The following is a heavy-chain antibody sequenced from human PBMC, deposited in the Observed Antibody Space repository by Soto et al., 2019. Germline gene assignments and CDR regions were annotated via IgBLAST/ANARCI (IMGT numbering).Heavy chain of an antibody. D-gene: IGHD6-19*01. CDR3: ARQQWLVPNYYYYGMDV. Sequence: GESLKISCKGSGYSFTSYWISWVRQMPGKGLEWMGRIDPSDSYTNYSPSFQGHVTISADKSTSTAYLQWSSLKASDTAMYYCARQQWLVPNYYYYGMDVWGQGTTVTGSS. J-gene: IGHJ6*02. V-gene: IGHV5-10-1*01. CDR2: IDPSDSYT. CDR1: GYSFTSYW.